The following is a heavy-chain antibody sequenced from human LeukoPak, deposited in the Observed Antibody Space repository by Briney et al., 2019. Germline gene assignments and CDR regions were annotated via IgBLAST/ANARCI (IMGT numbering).Heavy chain of an antibody. Sequence: PGGSLRLSCAASGFTFSSYAMSWVRQAPGKGLEWVSAISGSGGSTYYADSVKGRFTISRDNSKNTLYLQMNSLRAEDTAVYYCAKDGAKPRGYYGMDVWGQGTTVTVSS. CDR2: ISGSGGST. J-gene: IGHJ6*02. D-gene: IGHD1-26*01. V-gene: IGHV3-23*01. CDR3: AKDGAKPRGYYGMDV. CDR1: GFTFSSYA.